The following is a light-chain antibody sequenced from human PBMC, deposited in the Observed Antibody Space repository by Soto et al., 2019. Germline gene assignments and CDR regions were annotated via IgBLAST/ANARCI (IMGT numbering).Light chain of an antibody. J-gene: IGKJ2*01. CDR1: QGISSY. V-gene: IGKV1-8*01. CDR3: QQYYRYPHT. CDR2: AAS. Sequence: AIRMTQSPSSLSASTGDRVTITCRASQGISSYLAWYQQKPGKAPKLLIYAASTLQSGVPSRFSGSGSGTDFTLTISCLQSEDFATYYCQQYYRYPHTFGQGTKVDIK.